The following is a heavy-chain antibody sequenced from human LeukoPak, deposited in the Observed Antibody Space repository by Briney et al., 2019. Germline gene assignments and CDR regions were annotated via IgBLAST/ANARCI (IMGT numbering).Heavy chain of an antibody. D-gene: IGHD3-10*01. CDR2: ISSSGSTI. Sequence: GGSLRLSCAASGFTFSSYEMNWVRQAPGKGLGWVSYISSSGSTIYYADSVKGRFTISRDNAKNSLYLQMNSRRAEDTAVYYCARGVLLRFGDYWGQGTLVTVSS. V-gene: IGHV3-48*03. CDR3: ARGVLLRFGDY. J-gene: IGHJ4*02. CDR1: GFTFSSYE.